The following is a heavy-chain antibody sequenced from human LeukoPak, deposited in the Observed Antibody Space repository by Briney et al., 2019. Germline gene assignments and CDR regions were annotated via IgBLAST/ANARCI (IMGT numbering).Heavy chain of an antibody. J-gene: IGHJ4*02. CDR3: AREYWYYDSSGYYSFSLGY. D-gene: IGHD3-22*01. V-gene: IGHV1-46*01. CDR2: INPSGGST. Sequence: SVKVSCKASGYTFTSYYMHWVRQAPGQGLEWMGIINPSGGSTSYAQKFQGRVTMTRDTSTSTVYMELSSLRSEDTAVYYCAREYWYYDSSGYYSFSLGYWGQGTLVTVSS. CDR1: GYTFTSYY.